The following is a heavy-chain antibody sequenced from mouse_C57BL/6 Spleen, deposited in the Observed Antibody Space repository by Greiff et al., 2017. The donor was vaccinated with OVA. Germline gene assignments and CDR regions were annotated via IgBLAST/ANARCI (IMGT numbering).Heavy chain of an antibody. Sequence: EVMLVESGEGLVKPGGSLKLSCAASGFTFSSYAMSWVRQTPEKRLEWVAYISSGGDYIYYADTVKGRFTISRDNARNTLYLQMSSLKSEDTAMYYCTRYYSLYYAMDYWGQGTSVTVSS. V-gene: IGHV5-9-1*02. CDR2: ISSGGDYI. J-gene: IGHJ4*01. CDR3: TRYYSLYYAMDY. CDR1: GFTFSSYA. D-gene: IGHD1-1*01.